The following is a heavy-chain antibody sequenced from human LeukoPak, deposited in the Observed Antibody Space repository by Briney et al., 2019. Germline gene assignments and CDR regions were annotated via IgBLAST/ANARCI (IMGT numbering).Heavy chain of an antibody. V-gene: IGHV7-4-1*02. J-gene: IGHJ5*02. CDR3: ARASYYDILTGPGVFDP. Sequence: ASVKVSCKASGYTFTSYAMNWVRQAPGRGLEWMGWINTNTGNPTYAQGFTGRFVFSLDTSVSTAYLQISSLKAEDTAVYYCARASYYDILTGPGVFDPWGQGTLVTVSS. D-gene: IGHD3-9*01. CDR2: INTNTGNP. CDR1: GYTFTSYA.